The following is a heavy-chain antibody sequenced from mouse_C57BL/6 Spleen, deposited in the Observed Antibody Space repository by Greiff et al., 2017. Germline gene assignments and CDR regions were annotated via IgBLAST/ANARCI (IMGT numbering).Heavy chain of an antibody. CDR2: INPSSGYT. J-gene: IGHJ3*01. CDR1: GYTFTSYT. CDR3: ARSEDYDVFAY. Sequence: QVQLKQSGAELARPGASVKMSCKASGYTFTSYTMHWVKQRPGQGLEWIGYINPSSGYTKYNQKFKDKATLTADKSSSTAYMQLSSLTSEDSAVYYCARSEDYDVFAYWGQGTLVTVSA. D-gene: IGHD2-4*01. V-gene: IGHV1-4*01.